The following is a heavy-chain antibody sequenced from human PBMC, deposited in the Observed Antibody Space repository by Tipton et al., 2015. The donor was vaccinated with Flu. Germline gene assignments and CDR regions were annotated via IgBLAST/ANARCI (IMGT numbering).Heavy chain of an antibody. J-gene: IGHJ6*02. Sequence: TLSLTCSLSGDSIGSDYYWGWIRQAPGKGLEWIGNIYHRGNTYRNPSLKSRITISVDTSKNQFSLKLSSVTAADTAVYYCARDRIAVAGNLYYYYGMDVWGQGTTVTVSS. CDR3: ARDRIAVAGNLYYYYGMDV. D-gene: IGHD6-19*01. CDR2: IYHRGNT. CDR1: GDSIGSDYY. V-gene: IGHV4-38-2*02.